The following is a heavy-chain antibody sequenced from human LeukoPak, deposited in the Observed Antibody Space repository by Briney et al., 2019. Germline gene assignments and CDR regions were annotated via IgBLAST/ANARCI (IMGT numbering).Heavy chain of an antibody. V-gene: IGHV4-31*03. Sequence: SETLSLTCTVSGGSISSGGYYWSWIRQHPGKGLEWIGYIYYGGSTYYNPSLKSRVTISVDTSKNQFSLKLTSVTAADTAVYYCAGTIFGDFDYWGQGTLVTVSS. J-gene: IGHJ4*02. D-gene: IGHD3-3*01. CDR1: GGSISSGGYY. CDR3: AGTIFGDFDY. CDR2: IYYGGST.